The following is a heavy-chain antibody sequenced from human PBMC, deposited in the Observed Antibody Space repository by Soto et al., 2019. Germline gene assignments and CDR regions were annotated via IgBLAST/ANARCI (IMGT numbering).Heavy chain of an antibody. CDR1: GGSISSYY. Sequence: SETLSLTCTVSGGSISSYYWSWIRQPPGKGLEWIGYIYYSGSTNYNPSLKSRVTISVDTSKNQFSLKLSSVTAADTAVYYCARRAPLDYGDYVVDPWGQGTLVTVSS. CDR3: ARRAPLDYGDYVVDP. J-gene: IGHJ5*02. D-gene: IGHD4-17*01. V-gene: IGHV4-59*08. CDR2: IYYSGST.